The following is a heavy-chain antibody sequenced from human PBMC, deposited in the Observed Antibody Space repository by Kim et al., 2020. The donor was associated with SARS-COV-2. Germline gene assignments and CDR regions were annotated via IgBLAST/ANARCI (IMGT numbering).Heavy chain of an antibody. V-gene: IGHV3-30*04. CDR3: ARDMVRGQAIDY. D-gene: IGHD3-10*01. Sequence: GGSLRLSCAASGFTFSSYAMHWVRQAPGKGLEWVAVISYDGSNKYYADSVKGRFTISRDNSKNTLYLQMNSLRAEDTAVYYCARDMVRGQAIDYWGQGTLVTVSS. CDR1: GFTFSSYA. CDR2: ISYDGSNK. J-gene: IGHJ4*02.